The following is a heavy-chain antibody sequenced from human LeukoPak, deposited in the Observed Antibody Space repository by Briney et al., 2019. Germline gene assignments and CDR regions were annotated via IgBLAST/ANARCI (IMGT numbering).Heavy chain of an antibody. V-gene: IGHV4-31*03. CDR3: ARADQWELLTYYFDY. CDR2: IYYSGST. CDR1: GGSISSGGYY. J-gene: IGHJ4*02. Sequence: SETLSLTCTVSGGSISSGGYYWSWIRQHPGKGLEWIGYIYYSGSTYYNPSLKSRVTISVDTSKNQFSLKLSSVTAADTAVYYYARADQWELLTYYFDYWGQGTLVTVSS. D-gene: IGHD1-26*01.